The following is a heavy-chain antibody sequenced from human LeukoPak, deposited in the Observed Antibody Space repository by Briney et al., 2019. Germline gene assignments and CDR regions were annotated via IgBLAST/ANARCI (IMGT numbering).Heavy chain of an antibody. V-gene: IGHV1-69*04. CDR1: GGTFSSYA. D-gene: IGHD6-19*01. J-gene: IGHJ4*02. CDR2: IIPILGIA. CDR3: AITSVADYFDY. Sequence: SVKVSCKASGGTFSSYAISWVRQAPGQGLEWMGRIIPILGIANYAQKFQGRVTITADKSTSTAYMELSSLRSEDTAVYYCAITSVADYFDYWGQGTLVTVSS.